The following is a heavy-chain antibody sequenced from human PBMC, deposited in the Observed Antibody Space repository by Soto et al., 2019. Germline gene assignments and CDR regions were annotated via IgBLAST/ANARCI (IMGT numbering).Heavy chain of an antibody. CDR3: ARSIAVAGTPEFDY. V-gene: IGHV3-30-3*01. CDR2: ISYDDGTNK. J-gene: IGHJ4*02. Sequence: QVQLVESGGGVVQPGRSLRGSCAASGFTFSSFTMHWVRQAPGKGLEWVAVISYDDGTNKYYADSVKGRFTISRDNPKNTLYLQMNSLRAEDTAVYYCARSIAVAGTPEFDYWGQGTLVTVSS. D-gene: IGHD6-19*01. CDR1: GFTFSSFT.